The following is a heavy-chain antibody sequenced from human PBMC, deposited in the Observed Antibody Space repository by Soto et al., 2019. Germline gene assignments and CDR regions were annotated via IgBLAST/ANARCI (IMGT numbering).Heavy chain of an antibody. Sequence: QVQLVQSGAEVKKPGASVKVSCKASGYTFTSYGISWVRQAPGQGLEWMGWISAYNGNTNYAQKLQGRVTMTTDTYTRTAYMELRSLRSDDTAVYYCAREITVTTTRRYNWFDPWGQGTLVTVSS. CDR1: GYTFTSYG. V-gene: IGHV1-18*01. J-gene: IGHJ5*02. D-gene: IGHD4-17*01. CDR2: ISAYNGNT. CDR3: AREITVTTTRRYNWFDP.